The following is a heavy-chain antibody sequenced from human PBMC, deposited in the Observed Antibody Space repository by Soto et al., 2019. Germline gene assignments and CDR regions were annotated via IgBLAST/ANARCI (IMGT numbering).Heavy chain of an antibody. CDR2: ISYDGSNK. CDR1: GFTFSSYA. D-gene: IGHD5-12*01. J-gene: IGHJ6*02. CDR3: ARGPHSGYDIRGYGMDV. V-gene: IGHV3-30-3*01. Sequence: GGSLRLSCAASGFTFSSYAMHWVRQAPGKGLEWVAVISYDGSNKYYADSVKGRFTISRDNSKNTLYLQMNSLRAEDTAVYYCARGPHSGYDIRGYGMDVWGQGTMVTVSS.